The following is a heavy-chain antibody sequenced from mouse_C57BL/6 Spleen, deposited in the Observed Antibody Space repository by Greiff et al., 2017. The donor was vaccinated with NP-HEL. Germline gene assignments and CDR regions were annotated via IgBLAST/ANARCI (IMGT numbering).Heavy chain of an antibody. V-gene: IGHV1-26*01. CDR1: GYTFTDYY. Sequence: EVQLQQSGPELVKPGASVKISCKASGYTFTDYYMNWVKQSHGKSLEWIGDINPNNGGTSYNQKFKGKATLTADKSSSTAYMGLRSLTSEDSAVYYCARSRGYFDYWGQGTTLTVSS. CDR3: ARSRGYFDY. CDR2: INPNNGGT. J-gene: IGHJ2*01.